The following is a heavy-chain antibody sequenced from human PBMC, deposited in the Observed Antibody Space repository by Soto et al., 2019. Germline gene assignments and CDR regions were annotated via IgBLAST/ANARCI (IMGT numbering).Heavy chain of an antibody. CDR2: IIHSGST. J-gene: IGHJ6*03. Sequence: QVQLQQWGAGLLKPSETLSLTCAVYGGSFSGYYWSWIRQPPGKGLAWIGEIIHSGSTNYNPSPKRRATISVDSSKSQFSLKVSSVTGAATAVYCCARGLLLGYGDLSRRGDPYYLTDVRGKASTVTDSS. CDR3: ARGLLLGYGDLSRRGDPYYLTDV. CDR1: GGSFSGYY. V-gene: IGHV4-34*12. D-gene: IGHD3-10*01.